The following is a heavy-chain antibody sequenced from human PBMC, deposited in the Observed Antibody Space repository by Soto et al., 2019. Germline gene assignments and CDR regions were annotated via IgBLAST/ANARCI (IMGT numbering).Heavy chain of an antibody. Sequence: ASVKVSCKASGYTFTGYYMHWVRQAPGQGLEWMGWINPNSGGTNYAQKFQGWVTMTRDTSISTAYMELSRLRSDDTAVYYCARASSVSARLIYLFDYWGQGTLVTVSS. CDR3: ARASSVSARLIYLFDY. CDR1: GYTFTGYY. J-gene: IGHJ4*02. V-gene: IGHV1-2*04. CDR2: INPNSGGT. D-gene: IGHD2-21*01.